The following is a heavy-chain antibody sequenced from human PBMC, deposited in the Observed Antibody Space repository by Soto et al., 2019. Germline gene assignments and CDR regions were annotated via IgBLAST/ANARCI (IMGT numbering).Heavy chain of an antibody. Sequence: GESLKISCNGSGYSFTRYWIGWVRHMPGKGLEWMGVIYPGDSDTRYSPSFQGQVTISVDMSISTAYLQWRSLRTSDTAIYYCARPSGWLSLSYFDYWGHGTLVTVSS. CDR2: IYPGDSDT. CDR3: ARPSGWLSLSYFDY. J-gene: IGHJ4*01. CDR1: GYSFTRYW. D-gene: IGHD3-22*01. V-gene: IGHV5-51*01.